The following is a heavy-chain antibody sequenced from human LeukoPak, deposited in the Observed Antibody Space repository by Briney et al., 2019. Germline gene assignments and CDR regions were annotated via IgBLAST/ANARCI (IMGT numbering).Heavy chain of an antibody. D-gene: IGHD7-27*01. V-gene: IGHV5-51*01. CDR1: GYRFTSYW. CDR2: INPGDSDT. J-gene: IGHJ4*02. CDR3: ARQTGDKGIDY. Sequence: PGESLKISCKGSGYRFTSYWIGWVRQMPGKGLEWMGIINPGDSDTRYSPSFQGQVTISADKSINTAYLQWSSLRASDTAIYYCARQTGDKGIDYWGQGTLVTVSS.